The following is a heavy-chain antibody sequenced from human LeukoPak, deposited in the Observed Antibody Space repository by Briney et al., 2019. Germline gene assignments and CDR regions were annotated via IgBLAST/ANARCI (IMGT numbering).Heavy chain of an antibody. Sequence: SDTLSLTCTVSGGSTSNYFCTWSRQSAGKGREWIGRIHTSGSTNYNPSLKSRVSMSVDTSKNQFSLKLSSVTAADTAVYYCARDPEGHGYYFDYWGQGALVTVSS. D-gene: IGHD3-3*01. V-gene: IGHV4-4*07. CDR1: GGSTSNYF. CDR3: ARDPEGHGYYFDY. CDR2: IHTSGST. J-gene: IGHJ4*02.